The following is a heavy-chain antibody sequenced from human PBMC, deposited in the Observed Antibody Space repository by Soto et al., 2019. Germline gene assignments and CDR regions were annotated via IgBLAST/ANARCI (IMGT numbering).Heavy chain of an antibody. CDR1: GFTFSSYA. CDR3: AKNYFFDS. V-gene: IGHV3-23*01. CDR2: INIVGGAT. J-gene: IGHJ4*02. Sequence: EVQLLESGGDLVQPGGSLRLSCAASGFTFSSYAMSWFRQAPGKGLEWVSSINIVGGATNFADSVKGRFTISRDDSKNTVYLQMNSLRAEDTAVYYCAKNYFFDSWGQGTLVTVSS.